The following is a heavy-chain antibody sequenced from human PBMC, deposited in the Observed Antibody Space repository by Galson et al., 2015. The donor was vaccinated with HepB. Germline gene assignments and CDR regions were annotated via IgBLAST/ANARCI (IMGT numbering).Heavy chain of an antibody. Sequence: SVKVSCKASGYTFTSYFIHWVRQAPGQGLEWMAIVNPSGGSTTYAQKFQGRVTMTRDTSTSTVYMELSSLRSGDTAVYYCARDSSAAVGTFDFWGQGTLVTVSS. CDR1: GYTFTSYF. CDR3: ARDSSAAVGTFDF. J-gene: IGHJ4*02. CDR2: VNPSGGST. V-gene: IGHV1-46*01. D-gene: IGHD6-13*01.